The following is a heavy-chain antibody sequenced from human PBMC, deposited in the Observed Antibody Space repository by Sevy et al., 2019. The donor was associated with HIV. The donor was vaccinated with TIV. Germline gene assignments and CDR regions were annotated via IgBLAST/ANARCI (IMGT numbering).Heavy chain of an antibody. D-gene: IGHD6-25*01. V-gene: IGHV3-23*01. Sequence: GGSLRLSCAASGFTFSSYAMSWVRQAPGKGLEWVSAISGSGGSTYYADSVKGRFTISRDNSKNTLSLQMNSLRAEDTAVYYCAKDKVAAGSSGYGMDVWGQGTTVTVSS. J-gene: IGHJ6*02. CDR1: GFTFSSYA. CDR3: AKDKVAAGSSGYGMDV. CDR2: ISGSGGST.